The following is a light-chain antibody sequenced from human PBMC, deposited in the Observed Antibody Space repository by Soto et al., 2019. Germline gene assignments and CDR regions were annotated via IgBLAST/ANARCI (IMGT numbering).Light chain of an antibody. Sequence: DIVMTQSPDSLAVSLGERATINCKSSQSVFYSSNNKNYLAWYQQKPGQPPKLLIYWASTRESGVPDRCSGSGSGTDFPLTISSLQAEDVAVYYCQQYYSPWTFGQGTKVEIK. CDR3: QQYYSPWT. J-gene: IGKJ1*01. CDR1: QSVFYSSNNKNY. CDR2: WAS. V-gene: IGKV4-1*01.